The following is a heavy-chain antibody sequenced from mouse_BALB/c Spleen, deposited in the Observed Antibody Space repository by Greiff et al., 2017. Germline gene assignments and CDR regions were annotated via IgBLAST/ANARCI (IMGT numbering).Heavy chain of an antibody. J-gene: IGHJ2*01. CDR1: GYAFSSYW. Sequence: VQLVESGAELVRPGSSVKISCKASGYAFSSYWMNWVKQRPGQGLEWIGQIYPGDGDTNYNGKFKGKATLTADKSSSTAYMQLSSLTSEDSAVYFCARVEIPARDYFDYWGQGTTLTVSS. CDR2: IYPGDGDT. V-gene: IGHV1-80*01. CDR3: ARVEIPARDYFDY.